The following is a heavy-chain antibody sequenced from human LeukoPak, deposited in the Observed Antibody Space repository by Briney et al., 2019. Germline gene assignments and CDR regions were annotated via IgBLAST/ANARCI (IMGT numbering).Heavy chain of an antibody. CDR2: VSNDGNKK. CDR3: ARESYGDYYIDY. J-gene: IGHJ4*02. CDR1: GFTFNSYP. Sequence: GGSLRLSCAASGFTFNSYPMYWIRQAPGRGLEWVAVVSNDGNKKYYADSVKGRFTISRDQSKNTLYLQMNSLRAEDTALYYCARESYGDYYIDYWGQGTLVTVSS. D-gene: IGHD4-17*01. V-gene: IGHV3-30-3*01.